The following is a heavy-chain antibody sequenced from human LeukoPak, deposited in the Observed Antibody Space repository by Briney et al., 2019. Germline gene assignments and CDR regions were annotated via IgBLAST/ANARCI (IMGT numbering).Heavy chain of an antibody. D-gene: IGHD1-1*01. CDR3: ARDLEGYFDY. V-gene: IGHV3-53*01. CDR2: IYADGTT. Sequence: PGGSLRLSCAASGFTVSRNYMSWVRQAPVKGLEWVLVIYADGTTYYADSVKGRFTISRDNSKNTLYLQMNSLRAEDTAVYYCARDLEGYFDYWGQGTLVTVSS. CDR1: GFTVSRNY. J-gene: IGHJ4*02.